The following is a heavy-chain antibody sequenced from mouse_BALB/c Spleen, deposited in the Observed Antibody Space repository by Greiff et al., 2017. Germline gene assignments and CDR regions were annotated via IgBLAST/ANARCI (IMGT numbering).Heavy chain of an antibody. J-gene: IGHJ1*01. V-gene: IGHV1-80*01. CDR2: IYPGDGDT. CDR3: ARTGTRDFDV. D-gene: IGHD4-1*01. CDR1: GYAFSSYW. Sequence: VQLQQSGAELVRPGSSVKISCKASGYAFSSYWMNWVKQRPGQGLEWIGQIYPGDGDTNYNGKFKGKATLTADKSSSTAYMQLSSLTSEDSAVYFCARTGTRDFDVWGAGTTVTVSS.